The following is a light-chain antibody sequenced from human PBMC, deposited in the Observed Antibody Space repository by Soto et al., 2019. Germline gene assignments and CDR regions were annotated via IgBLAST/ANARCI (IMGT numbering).Light chain of an antibody. Sequence: EIVMTQSPATLSVSPGERATLSCRASQSVAGNLAWYQQNPGQAPRLLIYGASTRATGIPTRFSGGGSGTELTLTISSLQSEDFVIYYCQQYNKWPLTFGGGTKVEIK. V-gene: IGKV3-15*01. J-gene: IGKJ4*01. CDR1: QSVAGN. CDR2: GAS. CDR3: QQYNKWPLT.